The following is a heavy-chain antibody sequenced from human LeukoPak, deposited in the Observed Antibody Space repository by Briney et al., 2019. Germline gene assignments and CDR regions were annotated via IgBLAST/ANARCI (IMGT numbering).Heavy chain of an antibody. J-gene: IGHJ3*02. CDR1: GGSISSGGYY. D-gene: IGHD4-17*01. CDR3: ARDLSPTTVTTYFAFDI. V-gene: IGHV4-31*03. CDR2: IYYSGST. Sequence: SETLSLTCTVSGGSISSGGYYWSWIRQHPGKGLEWIGYIYYSGSTYSNPSLKSRVTISVDTSKNQFSLKLSSVTAADTAVYYCARDLSPTTVTTYFAFDIWGQGTMVTVSS.